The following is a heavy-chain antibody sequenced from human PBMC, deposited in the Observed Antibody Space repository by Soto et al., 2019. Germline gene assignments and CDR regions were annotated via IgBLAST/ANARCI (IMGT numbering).Heavy chain of an antibody. Sequence: QVQLVQSGAEVKKPGASVKVSCKASGYTFTTYAIHWVRQAPGQRLEWMGWINSGNGNTECSQKFRGRVTITRDTSASTAYMDLSSLRSEDTAVYYCARWFPVAGTSLDYWGQGTLVTVSS. J-gene: IGHJ4*02. V-gene: IGHV1-3*01. CDR3: ARWFPVAGTSLDY. CDR1: GYTFTTYA. CDR2: INSGNGNT. D-gene: IGHD6-19*01.